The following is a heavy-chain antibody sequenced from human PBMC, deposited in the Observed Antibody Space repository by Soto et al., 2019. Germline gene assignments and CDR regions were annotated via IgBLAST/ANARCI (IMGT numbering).Heavy chain of an antibody. D-gene: IGHD2-2*01. CDR1: GGTFGSYA. V-gene: IGHV1-69*01. Sequence: QVQLVQSGAEVKKPGSSVKVSCKASGGTFGSYAISWVRQAPGQGLEWMGGIIPSPGTAKYAQKFQGRVTIAADESTSTAYMELSSLRSEDTAVYYCARSQGSSTSLEIYYYYYYGMDVWGQGTTVTVSS. CDR2: IIPSPGTA. J-gene: IGHJ6*02. CDR3: ARSQGSSTSLEIYYYYYYGMDV.